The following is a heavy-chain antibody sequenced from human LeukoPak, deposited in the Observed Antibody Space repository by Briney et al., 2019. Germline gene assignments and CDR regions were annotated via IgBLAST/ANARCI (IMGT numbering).Heavy chain of an antibody. J-gene: IGHJ5*02. CDR3: ARDKAGAAASWFDP. D-gene: IGHD6-13*01. CDR2: IYYSGST. CDR1: RDSISSSTYY. Sequence: SETLSLTCTVSRDSISSSTYYWGWIRQPPGKGLEWIGSIYYSGSTNYNPSLKSRVTISVNTSKNQFSLKLSSVTAADTAVYYWARDKAGAAASWFDPWGQGTLVTVSS. V-gene: IGHV4-39*07.